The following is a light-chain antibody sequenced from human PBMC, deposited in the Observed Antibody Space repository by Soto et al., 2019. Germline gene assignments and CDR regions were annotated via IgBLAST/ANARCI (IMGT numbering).Light chain of an antibody. V-gene: IGLV1-40*01. CDR2: GNS. CDR1: SSNIGAGYD. J-gene: IGLJ2*01. CDR3: QSSDSSLRVSV. Sequence: QSVLTQPPSVSGAPGQRVTISCTGSSSNIGAGYDVHWYQQLPGTAPKLLIYGNSNRPSGVPDRFSGSKSGTSASLAITGRQAEDEADYYCQSSDSSLRVSVFGGGTKLTVL.